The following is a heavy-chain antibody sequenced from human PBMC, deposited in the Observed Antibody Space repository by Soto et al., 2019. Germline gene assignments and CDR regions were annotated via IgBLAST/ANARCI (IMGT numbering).Heavy chain of an antibody. CDR2: IYYSGST. D-gene: IGHD6-19*01. J-gene: IGHJ6*02. V-gene: IGHV4-39*01. CDR1: GGSISSSSYY. Sequence: SETLSLTCTVSGGSISSSSYYWGWIRQPPGKGLEWIGSIYYSGSTYYNPSLKSRVTISVDTSKNQFSLKLSSVTAAGTAVYYCGVAVAGWTQHRYYYGMDVWGQGTRATFSS. CDR3: GVAVAGWTQHRYYYGMDV.